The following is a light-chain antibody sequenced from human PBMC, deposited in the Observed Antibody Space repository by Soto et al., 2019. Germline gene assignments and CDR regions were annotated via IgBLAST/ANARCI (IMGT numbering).Light chain of an antibody. CDR2: EVS. J-gene: IGLJ1*01. CDR3: ISYSSSTTLEV. CDR1: TSDVGGYNY. V-gene: IGLV2-14*01. Sequence: QSSLTQPASLSGSPGQSITISCTGTTSDVGGYNYVSWYQQHPGKAPKLMIYEVSNRPSGVSNRFSGSKSGNTASLTISGLQVEDEADYYCISYSSSTTLEVFGTGTKVTVL.